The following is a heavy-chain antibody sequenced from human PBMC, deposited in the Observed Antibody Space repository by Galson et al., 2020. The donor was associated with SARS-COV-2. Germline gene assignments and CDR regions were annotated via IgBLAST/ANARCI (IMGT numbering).Heavy chain of an antibody. CDR2: LYSGGSA. V-gene: IGHV3-53*01. CDR3: ARDPYSGGWTNYYYFAMDV. CDR1: GFSVSSTY. D-gene: IGHD6-19*01. Sequence: LSLTCAASGFSVSSTYMSWVRQAPGKGLEWVALLYSGGSASYTNSVKGRFAISRDNSENTLFLDMNNLRAEDTAVYYCARDPYSGGWTNYYYFAMDVWGQGTTVTVSS. J-gene: IGHJ6*02.